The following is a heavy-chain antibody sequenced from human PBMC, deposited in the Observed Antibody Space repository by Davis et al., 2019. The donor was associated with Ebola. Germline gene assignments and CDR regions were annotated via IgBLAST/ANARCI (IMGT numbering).Heavy chain of an antibody. J-gene: IGHJ4*02. CDR3: ARFGHGAY. CDR2: ISGSGRT. V-gene: IGHV4-59*11. D-gene: IGHD3-16*01. Sequence: PSETLSLTCTVSDDSISGHYWNWFRQPPGKGLEWIGFISGSGRTSYNPSLKSRITISADTSKTQFSLNLSSVTAADTAVYFCARFGHGAYWGQGTLVTVSS. CDR1: DDSISGHY.